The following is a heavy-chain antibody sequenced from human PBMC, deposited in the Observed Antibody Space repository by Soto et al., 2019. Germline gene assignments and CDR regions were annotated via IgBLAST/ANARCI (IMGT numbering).Heavy chain of an antibody. J-gene: IGHJ4*02. V-gene: IGHV3-23*01. D-gene: IGHD2-15*01. CDR1: GFTFSSYA. CDR3: ARVVVAAYYFDY. Sequence: GGSLRLSCAASGFTFSSYAMSWVRQAPGKGLEWVSTISGSGGSTYYADSVKGRFTISRDNSKNTLYLQMNSLRAEDTAVYYCARVVVAAYYFDYWGQGTLVTVSS. CDR2: ISGSGGST.